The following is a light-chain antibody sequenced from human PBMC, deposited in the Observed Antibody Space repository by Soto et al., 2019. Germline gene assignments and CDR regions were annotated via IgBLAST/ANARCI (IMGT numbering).Light chain of an antibody. CDR1: SSDVGGYNH. CDR3: SSYTSSSTVV. Sequence: QSVLTQPASVSGSPGQSITISCTGTSSDVGGYNHVSWYQQHPGKAPKVMIYDVSNRPSGVSNRFSGSKSGNTASLTISGLQAEDEADYYCSSYTSSSTVVFGGGTKLTVL. J-gene: IGLJ3*02. CDR2: DVS. V-gene: IGLV2-14*03.